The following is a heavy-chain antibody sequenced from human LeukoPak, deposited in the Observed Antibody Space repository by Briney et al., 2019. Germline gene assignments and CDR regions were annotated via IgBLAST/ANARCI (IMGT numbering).Heavy chain of an antibody. CDR1: GGSISSYY. CDR3: AGRYFDYTDY. CDR2: IYYSGST. V-gene: IGHV4-59*01. D-gene: IGHD3-3*01. J-gene: IGHJ4*02. Sequence: PSETLSLTCTVSGGSISSYYWSWIRQPPGKGLEWIGYIYYSGSTNYNPSLKSRVTISVDTSKNQFSLKLSSVTAADTAIYYCAGRYFDYTDYWGQGTLVTVSS.